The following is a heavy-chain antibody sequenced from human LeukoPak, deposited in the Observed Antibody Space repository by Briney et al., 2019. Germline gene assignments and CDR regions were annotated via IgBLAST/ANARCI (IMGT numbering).Heavy chain of an antibody. CDR1: GGSISSSSYY. CDR2: IYYSGST. Sequence: SETLSLTCTVSGGSISSSSYYWGWIRQPPGKGLEWIGSIYYSGSTYYNPSLKSRVTISVDTSKNQFSLQLNSVTPEDTAVYYCARDDLQLVRRLGGGTEYYYYYYMDVWGKGTTVTVSS. D-gene: IGHD6-13*01. CDR3: ARDDLQLVRRLGGGTEYYYYYYMDV. V-gene: IGHV4-39*02. J-gene: IGHJ6*03.